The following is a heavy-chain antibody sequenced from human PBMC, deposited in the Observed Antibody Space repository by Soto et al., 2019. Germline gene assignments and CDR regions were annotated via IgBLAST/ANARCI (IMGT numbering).Heavy chain of an antibody. Sequence: EVQLVDSGGGLVKPGGSLRLSCEASGFSVSKAWMNWVRQAPGKGLEWVGRIKTRDEGETTNYAAPVKGRFTNSRDDSKNTLYLQMNSLKTEDTAVYYCTTGSVEGFWGQGTTVTVSS. CDR2: IKTRDEGETT. CDR3: TTGSVEGF. J-gene: IGHJ6*02. CDR1: GFSVSKAW. D-gene: IGHD2-15*01. V-gene: IGHV3-15*07.